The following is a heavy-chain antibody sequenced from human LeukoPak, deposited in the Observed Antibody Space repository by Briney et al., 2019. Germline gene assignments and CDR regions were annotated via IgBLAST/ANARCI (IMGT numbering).Heavy chain of an antibody. CDR1: GFTFSSYA. D-gene: IGHD3-10*01. CDR3: AKNYESGRGVPYGMDV. CDR2: IGSGSGGTT. J-gene: IGHJ6*02. Sequence: GGSLRLFCAASGFTFSSYAMRWVRQAPGKGLEWVSAIGSGSGGTTIYADSVKGRFTISRDNSKNTLYLQMSSLRGEDTAVYYCAKNYESGRGVPYGMDVWGQGTTVTVSS. V-gene: IGHV3-23*01.